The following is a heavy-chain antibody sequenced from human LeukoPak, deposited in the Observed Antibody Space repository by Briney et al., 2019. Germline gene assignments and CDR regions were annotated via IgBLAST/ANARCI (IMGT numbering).Heavy chain of an antibody. J-gene: IGHJ4*02. CDR1: GFTFSSYW. CDR3: ARDPPYVFWDGYYDSFDY. D-gene: IGHD3-3*01. Sequence: PGGSLRLSCAASGFTFSSYWMHWVRQAPGKGLVWVSRINSDGSSTSYADSVKGRFTISRDNAKNTLYLQMNSLRAEDTAVYYCARDPPYVFWDGYYDSFDYWGQGTLVTVSS. V-gene: IGHV3-74*01. CDR2: INSDGSST.